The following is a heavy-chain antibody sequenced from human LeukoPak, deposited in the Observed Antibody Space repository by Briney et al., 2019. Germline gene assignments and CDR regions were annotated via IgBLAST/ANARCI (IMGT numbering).Heavy chain of an antibody. Sequence: PSETLSLTCTVSGGSISSYYWSWIRQPPGKGLEWIGYIYYSGSTNYNPSLKSRVTISVDTSKNQFSLKLSSVTAADTAVYYCAREGSHYYGMDVWGQGTTVTVSS. CDR1: GGSISSYY. CDR2: IYYSGST. J-gene: IGHJ6*02. V-gene: IGHV4-59*01. CDR3: AREGSHYYGMDV.